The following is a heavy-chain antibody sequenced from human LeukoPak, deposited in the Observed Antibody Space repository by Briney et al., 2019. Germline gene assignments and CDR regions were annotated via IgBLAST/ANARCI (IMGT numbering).Heavy chain of an antibody. CDR1: GYIFTDYY. CDR3: ATYGITIFGVAFDY. Sequence: ASVKVSCKVSGYIFTDYYMHWVQQAPGKGLEWMGLVDPEDGETIYAEKFQGRVTITADTSTDTAYMELSSLRSEDTAVYYCATYGITIFGVAFDYWGQGTLVTVSS. J-gene: IGHJ4*02. V-gene: IGHV1-69-2*01. D-gene: IGHD3-3*01. CDR2: VDPEDGET.